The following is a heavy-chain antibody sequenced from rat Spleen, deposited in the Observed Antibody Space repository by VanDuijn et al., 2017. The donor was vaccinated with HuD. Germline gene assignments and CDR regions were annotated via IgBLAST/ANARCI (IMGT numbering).Heavy chain of an antibody. V-gene: IGHV5-27*01. D-gene: IGHD1-11*01. Sequence: EVQLVESGGGLVQPGRSLNLSCAASGFTFSNYYMAWVRQAPTKGLEWVAYISAGGGATYYRDSVKGRFTISRDNTKSTLYLQMDSLRSEDTATYYCARPNYGYPFAYWGQGTLVTVSS. CDR2: ISAGGGAT. CDR3: ARPNYGYPFAY. J-gene: IGHJ3*01. CDR1: GFTFSNYY.